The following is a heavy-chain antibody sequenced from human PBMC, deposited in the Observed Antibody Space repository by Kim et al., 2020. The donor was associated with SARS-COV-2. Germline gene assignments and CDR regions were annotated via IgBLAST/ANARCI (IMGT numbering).Heavy chain of an antibody. CDR2: ISSSSSYI. V-gene: IGHV3-21*01. Sequence: GGSLRLSCAASGFTFSSYSMNWVRQAPGKGLEWVSSISSSSSYIYYADSVKGRFTISRDNAKNSLYLQMNSLRAEDTAVYYCARDLTLGTTGTTGPRLAGTPNGMDVWGQGTTVTVSS. CDR3: ARDLTLGTTGTTGPRLAGTPNGMDV. J-gene: IGHJ6*02. CDR1: GFTFSSYS. D-gene: IGHD1-1*01.